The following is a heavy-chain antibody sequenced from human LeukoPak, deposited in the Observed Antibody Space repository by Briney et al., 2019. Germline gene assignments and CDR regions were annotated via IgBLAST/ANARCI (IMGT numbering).Heavy chain of an antibody. D-gene: IGHD1-26*01. J-gene: IGHJ4*02. CDR3: SKEDGWELHNYHFDY. V-gene: IGHV3-23*01. Sequence: GGSLRLSCAASGFTFTDFAMSWVRKAPGKGLQWVSTMFGNGYGAYSADSVKGRFTISIYSSKNTLYLQMNSLRAEDTAVYYCSKEDGWELHNYHFDYWGQGTLVTVSS. CDR1: GFTFTDFA. CDR2: MFGNGYGA.